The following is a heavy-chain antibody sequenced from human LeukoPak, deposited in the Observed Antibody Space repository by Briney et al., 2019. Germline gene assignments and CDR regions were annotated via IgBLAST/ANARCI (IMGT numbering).Heavy chain of an antibody. D-gene: IGHD3-3*01. V-gene: IGHV3-53*01. CDR2: IYSDGRT. J-gene: IGHJ3*02. Sequence: GGSLRLSCAASRFTVSNKYMTWVRQAPGKGREWVSLIYSDGRTYYADSVKVRFTISRDNAKKSLYLQMNSLRAEDTAVYYCARVRNDAFDIWGQGTMVTVSS. CDR3: ARVRNDAFDI. CDR1: RFTVSNKY.